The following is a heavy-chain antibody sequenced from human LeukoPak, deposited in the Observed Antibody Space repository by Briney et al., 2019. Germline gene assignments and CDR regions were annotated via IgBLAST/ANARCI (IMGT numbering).Heavy chain of an antibody. J-gene: IGHJ5*02. V-gene: IGHV4-34*01. Sequence: PSETLSLTCAVYGGSFIGSYWNWIRQPPGKGLEWIGESNHSGISSYNPSLKRRATISVDTSKNQFSLKLSSVTAADTAVYYCARERGRLRPNWFDPWGQGTLVTVSS. CDR1: GGSFIGSY. D-gene: IGHD4-17*01. CDR3: ARERGRLRPNWFDP. CDR2: SNHSGIS.